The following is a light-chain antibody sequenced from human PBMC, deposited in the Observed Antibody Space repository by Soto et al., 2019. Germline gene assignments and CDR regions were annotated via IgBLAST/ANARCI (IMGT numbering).Light chain of an antibody. CDR3: SSYITSNNLRV. J-gene: IGLJ1*01. CDR1: NSDFAGYNF. V-gene: IGLV2-8*01. Sequence: QSALTQPPSASGSPGQSVTISCTGTNSDFAGYNFVSWFQQHPGKAPRLIIYEVNERPSGVPHRFSGSKSGNTASLTISGLQADDEADYYCSSYITSNNLRVFGTGTNVTVL. CDR2: EVN.